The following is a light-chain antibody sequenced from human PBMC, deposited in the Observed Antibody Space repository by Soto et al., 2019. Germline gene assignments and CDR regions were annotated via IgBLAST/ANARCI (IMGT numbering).Light chain of an antibody. V-gene: IGLV1-47*01. CDR1: SSNIGSNY. Sequence: QPVLTQPPSASGTPGQRVTISCSGSSSNIGSNYVYWYHQLPGTAPKLVIYRNNQRPSGVPDRISGSKSGTSASLAISGLRSEDEADYYCATWDDSLNGLVFGGGTKLTVL. CDR3: ATWDDSLNGLV. CDR2: RNN. J-gene: IGLJ2*01.